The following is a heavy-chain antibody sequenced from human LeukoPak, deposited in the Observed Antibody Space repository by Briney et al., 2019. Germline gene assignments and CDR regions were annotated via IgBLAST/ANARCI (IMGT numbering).Heavy chain of an antibody. CDR3: ARNRAPPPVVARPPYYYYYMDV. J-gene: IGHJ6*03. CDR1: GGSISSGSYY. V-gene: IGHV4-61*02. CDR2: IYTSGST. D-gene: IGHD2-15*01. Sequence: PSETLSLTCTVSGGSISSGSYYWSWIRQPAGKGLEWIGRIYTSGSTNYNPSLKSRVTISVDTSKNQFSLKLSSVTAADTAVYYCARNRAPPPVVARPPYYYYYMDVWGKGTTVTVSS.